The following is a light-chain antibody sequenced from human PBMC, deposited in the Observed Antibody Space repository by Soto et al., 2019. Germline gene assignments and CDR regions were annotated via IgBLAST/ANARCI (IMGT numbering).Light chain of an antibody. V-gene: IGKV1-5*03. CDR2: KAS. CDR1: QSISSW. CDR3: LQYDKWPPWT. Sequence: DIQMTQSPSTLSASVGDRVTITCRASQSISSWLAWYQQKPGKAPKLLIYKASSLESGIPARFSGSGSGTEFTLTISSLQSEDFAVYYCLQYDKWPPWTFGQGTKVDIK. J-gene: IGKJ1*01.